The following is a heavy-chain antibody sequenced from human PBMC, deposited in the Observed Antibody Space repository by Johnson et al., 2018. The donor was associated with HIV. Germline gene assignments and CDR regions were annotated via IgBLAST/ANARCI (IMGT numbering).Heavy chain of an antibody. V-gene: IGHV3-9*01. CDR3: AKDMNWVATTVGDAFDI. J-gene: IGHJ3*02. CDR2: MSWNSVYM. Sequence: EVQLVESGGGLVQPGGSLRLSCAASGITVSSSYMSWVRQAPGKGLEWVSGMSWNSVYMGYADSVKGRFTVSRDNAKKTLYLQMNSLRVEDTALYYCAKDMNWVATTVGDAFDIWGQGTMVTVSS. D-gene: IGHD5-12*01. CDR1: GITVSSSY.